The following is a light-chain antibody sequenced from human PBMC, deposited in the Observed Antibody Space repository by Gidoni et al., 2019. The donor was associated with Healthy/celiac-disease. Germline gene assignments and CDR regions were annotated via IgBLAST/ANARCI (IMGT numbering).Light chain of an antibody. CDR3: AAWDDSLSGVV. V-gene: IGLV1-47*01. CDR2: RNN. J-gene: IGLJ2*01. Sequence: QSVLTQPPSASATPGQRVTISCSGSSSNIGSNYVYWYQQLPGTAPKLLIYRNNPRPSGVPDRFSGSKSVTSASLAISGLRSEDDADYYCAAWDDSLSGVVFGGGTKLTVL. CDR1: SSNIGSNY.